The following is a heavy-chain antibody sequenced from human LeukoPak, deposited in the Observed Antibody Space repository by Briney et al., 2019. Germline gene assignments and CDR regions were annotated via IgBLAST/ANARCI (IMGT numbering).Heavy chain of an antibody. V-gene: IGHV3-23*01. Sequence: PGGSLRLSCVVSGIKLSNYGMSWVRQAPGKGLEWVSGIREAGGGTKYADSVKGRFTISRDNAKNSLYLQMNSLRAEDTAVYYCARDYYDSSGFDYWGQGTLVTVSS. CDR3: ARDYYDSSGFDY. CDR1: GIKLSNYG. CDR2: IREAGGGT. D-gene: IGHD3-22*01. J-gene: IGHJ4*02.